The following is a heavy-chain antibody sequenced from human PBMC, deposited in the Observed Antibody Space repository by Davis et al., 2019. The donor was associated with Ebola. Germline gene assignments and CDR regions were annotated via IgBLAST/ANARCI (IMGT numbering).Heavy chain of an antibody. J-gene: IGHJ3*02. D-gene: IGHD1-26*01. CDR1: GFIFSSYG. V-gene: IGHV3-23*01. Sequence: GESLKISCAASGFIFSSYGMHWVRQAPGKGLEWVSGVSGSGDSTYYADSVKGRFTISRDNSKNTLYLQMNSLRAEDTAVYYCASGFTFDIWGQGTMVTVSS. CDR3: ASGFTFDI. CDR2: VSGSGDST.